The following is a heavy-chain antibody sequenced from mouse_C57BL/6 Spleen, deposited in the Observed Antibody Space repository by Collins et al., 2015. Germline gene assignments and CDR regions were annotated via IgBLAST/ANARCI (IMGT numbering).Heavy chain of an antibody. V-gene: IGHV2-6-5*01. D-gene: IGHD1-1*01. J-gene: IGHJ4*01. CDR1: GFSLTDYG. CDR3: ANHYGSSYVGAMDY. CDR2: IRGGGST. Sequence: QVQLKESGPGLVAPSQSLSITCTVSGFSLTDYGVSWIRQPPGKGLEWLGVIRGGGSTYYNSALKSRLSISKDNSKSQVFLKMNSLQTDDTAMYYCANHYGSSYVGAMDYWGQGTSVTVSS.